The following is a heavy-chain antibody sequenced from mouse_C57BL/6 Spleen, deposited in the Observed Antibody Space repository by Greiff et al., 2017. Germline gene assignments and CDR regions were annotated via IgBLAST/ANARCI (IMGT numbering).Heavy chain of an antibody. D-gene: IGHD2-5*01. CDR3: AKGSYYSNLGYYAMDY. J-gene: IGHJ4*01. CDR1: GYTFTDYN. Sequence: VQLQQSGPELVKPGASVKMSCKASGYTFTDYNMHWVKQSHGKSLEWIGYINPNNGGTSYNQKFKGKATLTVNKSSSTAYMELRSLTSEDSAVYYCAKGSYYSNLGYYAMDYWGQGTSVTVSS. CDR2: INPNNGGT. V-gene: IGHV1-22*01.